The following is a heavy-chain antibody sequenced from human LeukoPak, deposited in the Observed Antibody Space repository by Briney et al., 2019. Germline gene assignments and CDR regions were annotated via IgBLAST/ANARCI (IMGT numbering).Heavy chain of an antibody. CDR2: MNPNSGNT. Sequence: GASAKVSCKASGYTFTSYDINWVRQATGQGLEWMGWMNPNSGNTGYAQKFQGRVTITRNTSISTAYMELSSLRSEDTAVYYCARGTGCGGGSCPISHYYYHYYMDVWGKGTTVTVSS. D-gene: IGHD2-15*01. CDR1: GYTFTSYD. CDR3: ARGTGCGGGSCPISHYYYHYYMDV. V-gene: IGHV1-8*03. J-gene: IGHJ6*03.